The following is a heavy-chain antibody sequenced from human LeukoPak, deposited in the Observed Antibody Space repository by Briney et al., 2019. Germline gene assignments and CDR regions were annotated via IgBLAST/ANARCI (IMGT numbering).Heavy chain of an antibody. J-gene: IGHJ4*02. Sequence: PGGSLRLSCAASGFTFSCYEMNWVRQAPGKGLEWVSYISSSGRTIYYADSVKGRFTISRDNTKNSLYLQMNSLRAEDTAVYYCARSPQTYYDILTGYHPPHYFDYWGQGTLVTVSS. V-gene: IGHV3-48*03. CDR2: ISSSGRTI. CDR3: ARSPQTYYDILTGYHPPHYFDY. CDR1: GFTFSCYE. D-gene: IGHD3-9*01.